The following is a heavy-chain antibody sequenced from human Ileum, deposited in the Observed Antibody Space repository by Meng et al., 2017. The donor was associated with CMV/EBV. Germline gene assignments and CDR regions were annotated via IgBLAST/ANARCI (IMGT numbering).Heavy chain of an antibody. CDR1: GTSFSNFS. V-gene: IGHV4-34*01. CDR3: TRGRVGDWGFDF. Sequence: QWRFQHGASGLLKAAEAMSPRGGVNGTSFSNFSWTWIHPPAGKGPEWVGDNTHSGTTNYSPSFKSRVTISIDTSKKQFSLRLSTLTAADTAVYYCTRGRVGDWGFDFWGQGTLVTVSS. J-gene: IGHJ4*02. CDR2: NTHSGTT. D-gene: IGHD1-26*01.